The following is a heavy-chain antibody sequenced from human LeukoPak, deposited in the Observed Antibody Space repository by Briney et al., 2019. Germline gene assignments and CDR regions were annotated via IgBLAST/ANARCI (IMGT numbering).Heavy chain of an antibody. V-gene: IGHV4-59*01. CDR1: GGSISSYY. J-gene: IGHJ2*01. CDR3: ARVGTYYDILTGYYYGWYFDL. Sequence: SETLSLTCTVSGGSISSYYWSWIRQPPGKGLEWVGYIYYSGSTNYNPSLKSRVTISVDTSKNQFSLKLSSVTAADTAVYYCARVGTYYDILTGYYYGWYFDLWGRGTLVTVSS. CDR2: IYYSGST. D-gene: IGHD3-9*01.